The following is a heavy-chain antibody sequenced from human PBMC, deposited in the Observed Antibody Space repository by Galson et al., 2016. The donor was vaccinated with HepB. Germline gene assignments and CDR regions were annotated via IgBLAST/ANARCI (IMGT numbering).Heavy chain of an antibody. D-gene: IGHD1-26*01. CDR3: AREDPLGEVGATRAAFFDY. J-gene: IGHJ4*02. V-gene: IGHV4-59*01. CDR1: GVSIKSYY. Sequence: SETLSLTCTVSGVSIKSYYWSWIRQSPGKGLEWIGYVYHSGSASHNPSLEGRVSMSVDTSKNQVSLKLRSVTAADTALYYCAREDPLGEVGATRAAFFDYWGQGNLVTVSS. CDR2: VYHSGSA.